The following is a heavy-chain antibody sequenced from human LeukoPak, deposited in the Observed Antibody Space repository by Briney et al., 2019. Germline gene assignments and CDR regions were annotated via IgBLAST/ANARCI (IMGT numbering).Heavy chain of an antibody. CDR1: GGSISDYY. V-gene: IGHV4-59*12. CDR2: IFLSGRT. Sequence: PSETLSLTCTVSGGSISDYYWSWIQQPPGKGLEWIGNIFLSGRTNYNPSLKSRVTISLDTSKNQFSLTLTSVTAADTAVYYCARGGESYYSDEYFQYWGQGTLVTVSS. CDR3: ARGGESYYSDEYFQY. J-gene: IGHJ1*01. D-gene: IGHD3-10*01.